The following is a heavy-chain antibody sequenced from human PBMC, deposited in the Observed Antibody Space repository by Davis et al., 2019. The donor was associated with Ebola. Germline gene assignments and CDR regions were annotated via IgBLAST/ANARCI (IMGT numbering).Heavy chain of an antibody. J-gene: IGHJ6*02. CDR3: ARDSRWLVPGTYYYYGMDV. CDR1: GGSISSSY. D-gene: IGHD6-19*01. V-gene: IGHV4-59*01. CDR2: IYHSESS. Sequence: SETLSLTCTVSGGSISSSYWSWIRQPPGKGLEWIGYIYHSESSNYNPSLKSRVTISVDTSKNHFSLKLSSVTAADTAAYYCARDSRWLVPGTYYYYGMDVWGQGTTVTVSS.